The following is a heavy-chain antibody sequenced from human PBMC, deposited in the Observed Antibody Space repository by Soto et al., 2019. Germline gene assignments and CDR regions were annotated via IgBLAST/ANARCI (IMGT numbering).Heavy chain of an antibody. CDR1: GFTFSSYA. CDR2: ISGSGGST. D-gene: IGHD6-19*01. J-gene: IGHJ6*02. Sequence: EVQLLESGGGLVQPGGSLRLSCAASGFTFSSYAMSWVRQAPGKGLEWVSAISGSGGSTYYADSVKGRFTISRDNSKNTLYLQMNILRAEDTTVYYWAKGSGVGEVAGLHYYDSGMDVWAKGPRSPSP. CDR3: AKGSGVGEVAGLHYYDSGMDV. V-gene: IGHV3-23*01.